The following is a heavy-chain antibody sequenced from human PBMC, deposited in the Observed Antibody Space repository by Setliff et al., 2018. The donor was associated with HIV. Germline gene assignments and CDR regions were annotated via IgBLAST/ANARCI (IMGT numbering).Heavy chain of an antibody. D-gene: IGHD3-22*01. CDR1: GFTFSSYG. CDR2: IWYDGSNK. Sequence: LKISCAASGFTFSSYGMHWVRQAPGKGLEWVAVIWYDGSNKYYADSVKGRFTISRDNSKNTLYLQMNSLRAEDTAVYYCARGPPHVRLYYYDSSGYSTDYWGQGTLVTVSS. CDR3: ARGPPHVRLYYYDSSGYSTDY. V-gene: IGHV3-33*01. J-gene: IGHJ4*02.